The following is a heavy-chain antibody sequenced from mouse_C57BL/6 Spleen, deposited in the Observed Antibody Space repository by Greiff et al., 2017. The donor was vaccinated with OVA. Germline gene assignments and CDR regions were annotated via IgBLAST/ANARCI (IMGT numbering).Heavy chain of an antibody. J-gene: IGHJ3*01. Sequence: EVKLMESGPVLVKPGASVKMSCKASGYTFTDYYMNWVKQSHGKSLEWIGEINPYNGGTSYNQKFKGKATLTVNKSSSTAYMELNSLTSEYCAIYYYARYVNSFADWGQGTLVTVSA. CDR3: ARYVNSFAD. CDR1: GYTFTDYY. V-gene: IGHV1-19*01. CDR2: INPYNGGT. D-gene: IGHD2-1*01.